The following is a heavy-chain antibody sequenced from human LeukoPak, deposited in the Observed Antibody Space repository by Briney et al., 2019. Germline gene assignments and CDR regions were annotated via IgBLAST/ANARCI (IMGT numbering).Heavy chain of an antibody. D-gene: IGHD5-18*01. CDR1: GYTFTGYY. Sequence: ASVKVSCKASGYTFTGYYMHWVRQAPGQGLEWMGWINPNSGGTNYAQKFQGRVTMTRDTSISTAYMELSRLRSDDTAVYYCARIGGYSYGYDYYYMDVWGKGTTVTVSS. J-gene: IGHJ6*03. CDR3: ARIGGYSYGYDYYYMDV. V-gene: IGHV1-2*02. CDR2: INPNSGGT.